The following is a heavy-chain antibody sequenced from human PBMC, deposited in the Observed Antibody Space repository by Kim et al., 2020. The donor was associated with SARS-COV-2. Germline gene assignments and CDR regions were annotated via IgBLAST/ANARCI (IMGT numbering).Heavy chain of an antibody. CDR3: ARSDSSGRMRSYWYFDL. D-gene: IGHD6-19*01. J-gene: IGHJ2*01. Sequence: SETLSLTCTVSGGSISSSSYYWGWIRQPPGKGLEWIGSIYYSGSTYYNPSLKSRVTISVDTSKNQFSLKLSSVTAADTAVYYCARSDSSGRMRSYWYFDLWGRGTLVTVSS. CDR1: GGSISSSSYY. CDR2: IYYSGST. V-gene: IGHV4-39*01.